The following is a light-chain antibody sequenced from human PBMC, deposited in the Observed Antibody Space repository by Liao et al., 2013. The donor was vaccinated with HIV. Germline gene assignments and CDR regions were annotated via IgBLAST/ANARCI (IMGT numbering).Light chain of an antibody. V-gene: IGLV3-1*01. CDR2: QDV. CDR3: QVWDSSSDHWV. J-gene: IGLJ3*02. CDR1: NLGDKY. Sequence: SYELTQPPSVSVSPGQTATIACSGDNLGDKYASWYQQKPGQSPVMVIYQDVQRPSGIPERFSGSKSGNTATLTISRVEAGDEADYHCQVWDSSSDHWVFGGGTKLTVL.